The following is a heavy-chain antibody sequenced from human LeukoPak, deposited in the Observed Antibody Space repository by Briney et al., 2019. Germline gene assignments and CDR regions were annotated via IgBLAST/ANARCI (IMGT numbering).Heavy chain of an antibody. CDR3: ASGPDYGYCHF. D-gene: IGHD5-18*01. CDR1: GLTFNRDW. J-gene: IGHJ4*02. V-gene: IGHV3-7*01. Sequence: GGSLRLSCAASGLTFNRDWMNWVRQAPGRGLEWVANIKQDGSVKNYVDSVKGRFTISRDNAKNSLYLQMNSLRVEDTAVYYSASGPDYGYCHFWGQGTLVTVSS. CDR2: IKQDGSVK.